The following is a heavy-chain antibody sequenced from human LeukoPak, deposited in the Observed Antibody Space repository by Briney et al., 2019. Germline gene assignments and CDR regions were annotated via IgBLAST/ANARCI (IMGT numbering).Heavy chain of an antibody. V-gene: IGHV1-8*01. CDR1: GYTFTSYD. D-gene: IGHD3-10*01. J-gene: IGHJ6*03. Sequence: GASVKVSCKASGYTFTSYDINWVRQATGQGLEWMGWMNPNSGNTGYAQKSQGRVTMTRNTSISTAYMELSSLRSEDTAVYYCARGPRITVIRGGQWYCYMDVWGKGTTVTISS. CDR2: MNPNSGNT. CDR3: ARGPRITVIRGGQWYCYMDV.